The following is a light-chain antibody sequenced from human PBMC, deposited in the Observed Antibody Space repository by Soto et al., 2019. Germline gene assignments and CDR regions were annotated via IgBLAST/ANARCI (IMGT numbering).Light chain of an antibody. CDR2: DAS. CDR1: QTITTW. CDR3: QQYHTFWT. V-gene: IGKV1-5*01. Sequence: DIQMTQSPSTLSASVGARVTIACRANQTITTWLAWYQQKPGQAPKLLILDASTLASGVPSRFSGSGYGTEFTLTISSLQPEDLATYYCQQYHTFWTFGQGTAVEVK. J-gene: IGKJ1*01.